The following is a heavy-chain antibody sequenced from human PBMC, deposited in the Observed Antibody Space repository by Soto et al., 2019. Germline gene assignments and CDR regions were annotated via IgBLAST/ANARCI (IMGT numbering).Heavy chain of an antibody. J-gene: IGHJ6*02. CDR3: ARHLSNSRYYYCDTEG. V-gene: IGHV5-51*01. Sequence: PGESLKISCKGSGYTFTDYWIGWVRQLHGKGLEWMGIIYPGDSDTRYSPFFQGHVTITVDKSTNTAYFQWNTLRASDTAMYYCARHLSNSRYYYCDTEGLGPGTTVTVSS. CDR2: IYPGDSDT. D-gene: IGHD4-4*01. CDR1: GYTFTDYW.